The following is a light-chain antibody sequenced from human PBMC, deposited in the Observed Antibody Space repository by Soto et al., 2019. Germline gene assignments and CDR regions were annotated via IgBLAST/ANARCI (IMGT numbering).Light chain of an antibody. V-gene: IGLV1-51*01. J-gene: IGLJ2*01. CDR1: NSNIANNY. CDR2: DNN. CDR3: GTWDSSLSAGV. Sequence: QSVLTQPPSVSAAPGQTVTISCSGSNSNIANNYVSWYRHLPGTAPKLLIYDNNKRPSGIPDRFSGSKSGTSATLGITGLQTGDEANYYCGTWDSSLSAGVFGGGTKVTVL.